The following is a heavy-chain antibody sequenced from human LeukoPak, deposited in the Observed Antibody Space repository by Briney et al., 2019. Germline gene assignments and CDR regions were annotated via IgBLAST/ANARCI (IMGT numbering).Heavy chain of an antibody. CDR3: ARVRAVAGTLDFDY. D-gene: IGHD6-19*01. J-gene: IGHJ4*02. CDR2: INPNSGGT. CDR1: GYTLTELS. V-gene: IGHV1-2*02. Sequence: GASVKVSCKVSGYTLTELSMHWVRQAPGQGLEWVGWINPNSGGTNYAQKFQGRVTMTRDTSISTAYMELSRLRSDDTAVYYCARVRAVAGTLDFDYWGQGTLVTVSS.